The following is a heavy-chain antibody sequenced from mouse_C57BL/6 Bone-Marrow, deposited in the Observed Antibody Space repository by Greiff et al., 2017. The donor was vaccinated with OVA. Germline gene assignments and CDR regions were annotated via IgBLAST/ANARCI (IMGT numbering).Heavy chain of an antibody. CDR3: AREGFIYYGNYVDYAMDY. CDR1: GYTFTDYY. CDR2: INPNNGGT. Sequence: VQLQQSGPELVKPGASVKISCKASGYTFTDYYMNWVKQSHGKSLEWIGDINPNNGGTSYNQKFKGKATLTVDKSSSTAYMELRSLTSEDSAVYYCAREGFIYYGNYVDYAMDYWGQGTSVTVSS. J-gene: IGHJ4*01. D-gene: IGHD2-1*01. V-gene: IGHV1-26*01.